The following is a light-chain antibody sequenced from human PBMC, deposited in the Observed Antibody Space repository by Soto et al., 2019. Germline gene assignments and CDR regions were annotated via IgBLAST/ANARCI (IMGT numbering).Light chain of an antibody. CDR2: DAS. J-gene: IGKJ4*01. Sequence: DIQLTQSPSTLSASVGDKVTNTCRASQSISSWLAWYQQKPGKAPKLLIYDASSLESGVPSRFSGSGSGTEFTLTIISLQPDDFATYYCQQYNSYSLTIGGGTKVDIK. V-gene: IGKV1-5*01. CDR3: QQYNSYSLT. CDR1: QSISSW.